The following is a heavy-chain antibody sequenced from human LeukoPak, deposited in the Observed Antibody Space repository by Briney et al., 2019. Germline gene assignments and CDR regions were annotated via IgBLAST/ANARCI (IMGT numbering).Heavy chain of an antibody. Sequence: SGGSLRLSCAASGFTFSSYWMHWVRQAPGKGLVWVSRINSDGSSTSYADSVKGRFTISRDNAKNTLYLQMNSLRAEDTAVYYCARVTCSGGSCYSGYYYYMDVWGKGTTVTVSS. D-gene: IGHD2-15*01. V-gene: IGHV3-74*01. CDR2: INSDGSST. J-gene: IGHJ6*03. CDR1: GFTFSSYW. CDR3: ARVTCSGGSCYSGYYYYMDV.